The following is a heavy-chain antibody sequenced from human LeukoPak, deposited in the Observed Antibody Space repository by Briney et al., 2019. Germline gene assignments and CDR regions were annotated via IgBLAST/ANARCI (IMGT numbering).Heavy chain of an antibody. D-gene: IGHD3-16*01. V-gene: IGHV3-23*01. CDR2: ISGPGGIT. Sequence: GGSLRLSCVASGFTFSDYAMSWVRQAPGKGLEWVSGISGPGGITSYADSVKGRFTISRDNSKNTLYLQMNSLTTEDTAVYYCANRGDSSGGYWGQGTLVTVSS. CDR1: GFTFSDYA. J-gene: IGHJ4*02. CDR3: ANRGDSSGGY.